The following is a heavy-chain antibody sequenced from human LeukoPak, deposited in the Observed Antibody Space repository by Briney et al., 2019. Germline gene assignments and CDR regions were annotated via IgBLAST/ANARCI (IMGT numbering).Heavy chain of an antibody. D-gene: IGHD1-26*01. V-gene: IGHV1-69*04. Sequence: ASVKVSCKASGGTFSSYAISWVRQAPGQGLEWMGRIIPILGIANYAQKFQGRVTITADKSTSTAYMELSSLRSEDTAVYYCARDLSGSSFDYWGRGTLVTVSS. CDR1: GGTFSSYA. J-gene: IGHJ4*02. CDR3: ARDLSGSSFDY. CDR2: IIPILGIA.